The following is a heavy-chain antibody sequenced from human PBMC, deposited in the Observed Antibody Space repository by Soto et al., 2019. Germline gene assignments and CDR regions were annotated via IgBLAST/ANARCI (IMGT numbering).Heavy chain of an antibody. V-gene: IGHV1-69*13. CDR3: ARDRYCSGGSCYAYFDY. J-gene: IGHJ4*02. Sequence: SVKVSCKASGGTFNSYAISWVRQANRQGFEWMGGIIPIFGTANYAQKFQGRVTITADESTSTAYMELSSLRSEDTVVYFCARDRYCSGGSCYAYFDYWGQGTLVTVSS. D-gene: IGHD2-15*01. CDR1: GGTFNSYA. CDR2: IIPIFGTA.